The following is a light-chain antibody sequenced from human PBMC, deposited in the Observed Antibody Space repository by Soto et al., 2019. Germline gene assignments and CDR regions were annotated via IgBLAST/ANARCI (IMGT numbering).Light chain of an antibody. CDR1: QRVASS. CDR2: DAS. Sequence: EIVLTQSPATLSLSPGERATLSCRASQRVASSLAWYQQKPGQAPRLLIYDASNRATGIPARFSGSGSGTDFTLTISILDPEDFAVYYCQQRSNWRDTFGQGTKLEIK. V-gene: IGKV3-11*01. J-gene: IGKJ2*01. CDR3: QQRSNWRDT.